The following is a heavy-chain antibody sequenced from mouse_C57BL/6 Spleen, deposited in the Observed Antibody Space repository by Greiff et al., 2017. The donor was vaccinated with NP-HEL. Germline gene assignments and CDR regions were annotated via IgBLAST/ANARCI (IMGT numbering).Heavy chain of an antibody. Sequence: VQLQQPGAELVKPGASVKMSCKASGYTFTSYWITWVKQRPGQGLEWIGDIYPGSGSTNYNEKFKSKATLTVDTSSSTAYMQLSSLTSEDSAVDYCSRQGELLLRYPWFADWGQGTLVTVSA. J-gene: IGHJ3*01. CDR1: GYTFTSYW. D-gene: IGHD1-1*01. V-gene: IGHV1-55*01. CDR2: IYPGSGST. CDR3: SRQGELLLRYPWFAD.